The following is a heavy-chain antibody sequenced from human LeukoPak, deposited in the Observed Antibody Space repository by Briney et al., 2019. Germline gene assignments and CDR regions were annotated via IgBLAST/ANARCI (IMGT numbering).Heavy chain of an antibody. CDR2: INPSGGST. CDR3: ARIRIAGGAFDI. J-gene: IGHJ3*02. Sequence: GASVKVSCKASGYTFTSYYMHWVRQAAGQGLEWMGIINPSGGSTSYAQKFQGRVTMTRDMSTSTVYMELSSLRSEDTAVYYCARIRIAGGAFDIWGQGTMVTVSS. CDR1: GYTFTSYY. V-gene: IGHV1-46*01. D-gene: IGHD1-26*01.